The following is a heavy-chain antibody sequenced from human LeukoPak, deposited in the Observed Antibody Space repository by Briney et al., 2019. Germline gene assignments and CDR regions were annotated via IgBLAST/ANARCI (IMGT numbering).Heavy chain of an antibody. D-gene: IGHD6-19*01. Sequence: PGGSLRLSCAAPGFTFSSYGMHWVRQAPGKGLEWVAVISYDGSNKYYADSVKGRFTIPRDNSKNTLYPQMNSLRAEDTAVYYCAKRSLGQWLVPENWGQGTLVTVSS. CDR2: ISYDGSNK. CDR3: AKRSLGQWLVPEN. CDR1: GFTFSSYG. J-gene: IGHJ4*02. V-gene: IGHV3-30*18.